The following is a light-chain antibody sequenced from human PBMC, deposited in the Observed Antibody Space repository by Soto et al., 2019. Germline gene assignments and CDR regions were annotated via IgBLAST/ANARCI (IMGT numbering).Light chain of an antibody. CDR1: QSISIW. Sequence: DIQMTQSPSTLSASVGDRVTITCWASQSISIWLAWYQHKAGKAPKLLIYKASSLESGVPSRFSGSGSGTEFTLTISSLQPDDFATYYCQQYNRYWTFGQGTKVEIK. J-gene: IGKJ1*01. CDR3: QQYNRYWT. V-gene: IGKV1-5*03. CDR2: KAS.